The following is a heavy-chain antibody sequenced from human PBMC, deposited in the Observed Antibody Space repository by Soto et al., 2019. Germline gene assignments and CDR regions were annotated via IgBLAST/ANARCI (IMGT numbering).Heavy chain of an antibody. J-gene: IGHJ6*02. CDR2: IYYSGST. CDR1: GGSISSSSYY. V-gene: IGHV4-39*01. Sequence: SETLSLTCTVSGGSISSSSYYWGWIRQPPGKGLEWIGSIYYSGSTYYNPSLKSRVTISVDTSKNQFSLKLSSVTAAGTAVYYCARSYYYGMDVWGQGTTVTVSS. CDR3: ARSYYYGMDV.